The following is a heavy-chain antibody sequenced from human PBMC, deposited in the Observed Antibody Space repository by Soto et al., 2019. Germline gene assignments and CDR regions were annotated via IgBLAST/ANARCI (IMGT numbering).Heavy chain of an antibody. J-gene: IGHJ3*01. Sequence: GGSLRLSCAASGSMFSGYCMTWVRQAPGKGLEWVANIKQDGSDKIYIDSVKGRFTISRDNAKNSLYLQMNSLRVEDTAVYYCASDPYSGWYGSFEFWGQGTMVTVSS. CDR2: IKQDGSDK. CDR3: ASDPYSGWYGSFEF. V-gene: IGHV3-7*01. CDR1: GSMFSGYC. D-gene: IGHD2-15*01.